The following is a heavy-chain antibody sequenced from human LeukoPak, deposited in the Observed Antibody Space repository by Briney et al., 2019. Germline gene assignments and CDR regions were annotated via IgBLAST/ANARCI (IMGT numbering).Heavy chain of an antibody. CDR3: ARDLGLRHSISAAHYYGMDV. CDR1: GYTFTGYY. D-gene: IGHD3-16*01. Sequence: ASVKVSCKASGYTFTGYYMHWVRQAPGPGLEWMGWINPNSGGTNYAQKFQGWVTMTRDTSISTAYMELSRLRSDDTAVYYCARDLGLRHSISAAHYYGMDVWGQGTTVTVSS. CDR2: INPNSGGT. V-gene: IGHV1-2*04. J-gene: IGHJ6*02.